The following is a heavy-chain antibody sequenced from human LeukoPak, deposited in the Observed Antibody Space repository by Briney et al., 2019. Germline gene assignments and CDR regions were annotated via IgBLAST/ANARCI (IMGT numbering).Heavy chain of an antibody. CDR3: ARVYYYGSGNPT. Sequence: SETLSLTSTVSGGSISSYYWSWIRQPPGKGLEWIGYIYYSGSANYNSSLKSRVTISVDTSKNQFSLKLSSVTAADTAVYYCARVYYYGSGNPTWGQGTLVTVSS. D-gene: IGHD3-10*01. V-gene: IGHV4-59*01. J-gene: IGHJ5*02. CDR2: IYYSGSA. CDR1: GGSISSYY.